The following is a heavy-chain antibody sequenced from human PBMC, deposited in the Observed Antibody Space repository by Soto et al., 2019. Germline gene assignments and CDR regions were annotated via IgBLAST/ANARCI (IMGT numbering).Heavy chain of an antibody. Sequence: GGSLRLSCAASGFTFSSYAMSWVRQAPGKGLEWVSAISGSGGSTYYADSVKGWFTISRDNSKNTLYLQMNSLRAEDTAVYYCAKDPAPRITGKFDPWGQGTLVTVSS. CDR1: GFTFSSYA. D-gene: IGHD1-20*01. V-gene: IGHV3-23*01. CDR2: ISGSGGST. CDR3: AKDPAPRITGKFDP. J-gene: IGHJ5*02.